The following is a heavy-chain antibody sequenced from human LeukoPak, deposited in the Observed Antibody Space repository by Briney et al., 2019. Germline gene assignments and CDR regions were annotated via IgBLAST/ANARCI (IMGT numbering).Heavy chain of an antibody. J-gene: IGHJ4*02. D-gene: IGHD3-22*01. CDR2: INWNGGST. Sequence: GGSLTLSCAAAGITFDDYCMSWVRQAAGRVLGWVSGINWNGGSTGYEDSVKGRFTISRDNGKNSLYLQMNSLRAEDTALYYCARGGDSSGSYFDYWGQGTLVTVSS. V-gene: IGHV3-20*04. CDR1: GITFDDYC. CDR3: ARGGDSSGSYFDY.